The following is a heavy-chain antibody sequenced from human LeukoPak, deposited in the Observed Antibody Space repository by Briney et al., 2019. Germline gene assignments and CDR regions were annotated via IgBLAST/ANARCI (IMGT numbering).Heavy chain of an antibody. J-gene: IGHJ4*02. V-gene: IGHV4-4*02. D-gene: IGHD3-16*02. CDR3: ARRPDVSYRQYYFDY. CDR2: IYHSGST. Sequence: PSETLSLTCAVSGGSISSSNWWSWVRQPPGKGLEWIGEIYHSGSTNYNPSLKSRVTISVDTSKNQFSLKLSSVTAADTAVYYCARRPDVSYRQYYFDYWGQGTLVTVSS. CDR1: GGSISSSNW.